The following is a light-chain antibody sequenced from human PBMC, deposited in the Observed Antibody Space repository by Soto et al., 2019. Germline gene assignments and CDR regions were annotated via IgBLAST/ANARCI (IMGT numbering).Light chain of an antibody. J-gene: IGKJ1*01. V-gene: IGKV1-5*03. CDR2: KAS. CDR3: QHYNCYSEA. CDR1: QTNSRW. Sequence: DIQMTQSPSTRSGSVGDRVTITCRASQTNSRWTAWYQRKPGKGHNXLIYKASTLKSGVPSRFSGSGSGTVATITISSLQPDDFETYYCQHYNCYSEAFGQGTKVDIK.